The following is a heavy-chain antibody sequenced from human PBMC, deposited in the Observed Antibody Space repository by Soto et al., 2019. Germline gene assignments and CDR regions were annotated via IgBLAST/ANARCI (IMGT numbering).Heavy chain of an antibody. CDR2: IYWDDDK. CDR3: AHLGSGSYYNVATLEY. V-gene: IGHV2-5*02. CDR1: GFSLSTSGVG. D-gene: IGHD3-10*01. Sequence: QITLKESGPTLVKPTQTLTLTCTFSGFSLSTSGVGVGWIRQPPGKALEWLALIYWDDDKRYSPSLKSRPTITKDTSKNRVVLTMANMDPLDTATYYCAHLGSGSYYNVATLEYWGQGTLVTVSS. J-gene: IGHJ4*02.